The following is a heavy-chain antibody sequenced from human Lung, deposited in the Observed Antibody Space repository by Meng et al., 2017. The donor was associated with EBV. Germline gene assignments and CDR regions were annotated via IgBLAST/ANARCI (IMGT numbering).Heavy chain of an antibody. V-gene: IGHV3-30*04. CDR3: VRERSGYYWGDT. Sequence: VLLVEFGGGVVQPGRYLSLSCEAYGFTFTTYAMHWVRQAPGKGLEWVAVVSSDGSNTYTADFARGRLTISRDNSKNTAYLQMNSLRPEDTALYYCVRERSGYYWGDTWGRGTLVTVSS. D-gene: IGHD3-3*01. CDR2: VSSDGSNT. CDR1: GFTFTTYA. J-gene: IGHJ5*01.